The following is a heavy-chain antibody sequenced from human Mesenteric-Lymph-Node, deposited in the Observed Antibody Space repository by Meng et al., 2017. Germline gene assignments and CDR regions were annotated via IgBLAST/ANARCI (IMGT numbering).Heavy chain of an antibody. CDR3: ARNVPGTSAYYD. D-gene: IGHD3-22*01. V-gene: IGHV4-4*02. CDR2: IYHSGST. CDR1: GGSISSINW. Sequence: QVQLQEPGPGLVKPSQTLSLTCTVSGGSISSINWWTWVRQPPGKGLEWIGEIYHSGSTNYNPSLESRVAMSVDTSKNQFSLNLNSVTAVDTAVYYCARNVPGTSAYYDWGQGTLVTVSS. J-gene: IGHJ4*02.